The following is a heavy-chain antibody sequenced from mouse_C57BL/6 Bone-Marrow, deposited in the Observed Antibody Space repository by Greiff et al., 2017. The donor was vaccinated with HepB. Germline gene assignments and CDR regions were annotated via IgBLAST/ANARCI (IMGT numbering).Heavy chain of an antibody. D-gene: IGHD1-1*01. V-gene: IGHV7-4*01. Sequence: EVQLVESGGGLVQPGSSLRLSCAASGFVFIDYSMSWVRQLPGKAPEWLALIRNKVNGYTTDYSASVKVRFTISRANSQNILYLQMNTLRAEDSATYYCVKAVSSGSSYTWFAYWGQGTLVTVSA. CDR3: VKAVSSGSSYTWFAY. CDR1: GFVFIDYS. CDR2: IRNKVNGYTT. J-gene: IGHJ3*01.